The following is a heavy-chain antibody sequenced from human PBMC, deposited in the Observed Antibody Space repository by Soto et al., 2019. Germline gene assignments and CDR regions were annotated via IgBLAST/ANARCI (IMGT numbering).Heavy chain of an antibody. V-gene: IGHV1-24*01. Sequence: ASVKVSCKVSGYTLTELSMHWVRQAPGKGLEWMGGFDPEDGETIYAQKFQGRVTMTADTSTGTAYMELSSLRSDDTAVYYCARDRGYQRDVWGQGTRVTV. J-gene: IGHJ6*02. CDR1: GYTLTELS. CDR2: FDPEDGET. CDR3: ARDRGYQRDV. D-gene: IGHD5-18*01.